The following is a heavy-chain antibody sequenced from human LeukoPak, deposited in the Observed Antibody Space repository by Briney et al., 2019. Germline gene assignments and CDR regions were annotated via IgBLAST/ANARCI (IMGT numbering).Heavy chain of an antibody. CDR1: GGSISSSSYY. Sequence: SETLSLTCTVSGGSISSSSYYWGWIRQPPGKGLEWIGYIYYSGSTYYNPSLKSRVTISVDTSKNQFSLKLSSVTAADTAVYYCARAGYDLECWGQGTLVTVSS. CDR2: IYYSGST. CDR3: ARAGYDLEC. V-gene: IGHV4-31*03. D-gene: IGHD5-12*01. J-gene: IGHJ4*02.